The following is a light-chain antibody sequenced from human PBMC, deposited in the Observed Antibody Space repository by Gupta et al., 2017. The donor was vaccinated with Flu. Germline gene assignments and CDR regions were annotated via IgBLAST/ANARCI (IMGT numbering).Light chain of an antibody. V-gene: IGKV1-5*03. Sequence: SGVCAYVSCRATLSCRDRQNISSWLAWYQQKPGQPPKLLIYKASTRESGVPYRFSGSGSGTDFTLTISSRQPEDVAIYYCQQEDSTPLTFGRGTKVEI. CDR3: QQEDSTPLT. CDR2: KAS. J-gene: IGKJ1*01. CDR1: QNISSW.